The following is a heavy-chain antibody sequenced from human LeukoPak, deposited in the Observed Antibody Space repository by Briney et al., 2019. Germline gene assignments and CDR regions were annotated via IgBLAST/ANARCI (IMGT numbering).Heavy chain of an antibody. CDR2: IFHGGST. J-gene: IGHJ6*02. Sequence: NPSQTLSLTCDVSDDSMSADFYSWSWIRQPPGKGLEWIGSIFHGGSTLYNPSLKTRVTMSVDRSKSQVSLRLRSVTAADTAVYYCARNNSHYNLDVWGQGTTVTVSS. CDR1: DDSMSADFYS. D-gene: IGHD5-24*01. V-gene: IGHV4-30-2*01. CDR3: ARNNSHYNLDV.